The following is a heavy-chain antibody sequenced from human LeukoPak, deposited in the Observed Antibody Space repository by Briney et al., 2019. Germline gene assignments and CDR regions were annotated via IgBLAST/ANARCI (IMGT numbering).Heavy chain of an antibody. D-gene: IGHD3-9*01. Sequence: GASVKVSCKASGYTFTSYGISWVRQAPGQGLEWMGWISAYNGKTNYVQKLQGRVTMTTDTSTSTAYMELRSLRSDDTAVYYCATHFDWLSMGDYWGQGTLVTVSS. CDR1: GYTFTSYG. CDR3: ATHFDWLSMGDY. V-gene: IGHV1-18*01. CDR2: ISAYNGKT. J-gene: IGHJ4*02.